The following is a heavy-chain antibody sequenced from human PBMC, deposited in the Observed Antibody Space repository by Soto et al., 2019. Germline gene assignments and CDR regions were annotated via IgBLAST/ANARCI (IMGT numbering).Heavy chain of an antibody. J-gene: IGHJ5*02. CDR3: ARCHRYDYVWGSYTRVNWFDT. D-gene: IGHD3-16*01. CDR1: GGSFRGYY. CDR2: INHSGST. V-gene: IGHV4-34*01. Sequence: SETMSLTCAVYGGSFRGYYWSWIRQPPGKGLEWIGEINHSGSTNYNPSLKSRVTISVDTSKNQFSLKLSSVTAADTAVYYCARCHRYDYVWGSYTRVNWFDTWGQGTLVTVSS.